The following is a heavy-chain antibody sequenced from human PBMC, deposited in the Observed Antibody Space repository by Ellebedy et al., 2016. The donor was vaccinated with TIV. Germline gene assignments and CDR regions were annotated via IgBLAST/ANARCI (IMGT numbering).Heavy chain of an antibody. CDR1: GFTLSSYW. D-gene: IGHD3-22*01. CDR3: ARAVWNYYDSSGSGY. Sequence: GGSLRLSXAASGFTLSSYWMDWVRQAPGNGLVWVTRINSDGTSLSYADSVQGRFTISRDNAKNTVYLPMNSLRAEDTAVYYCARAVWNYYDSSGSGYWGQGTLVTVSS. CDR2: INSDGTSL. J-gene: IGHJ4*02. V-gene: IGHV3-74*01.